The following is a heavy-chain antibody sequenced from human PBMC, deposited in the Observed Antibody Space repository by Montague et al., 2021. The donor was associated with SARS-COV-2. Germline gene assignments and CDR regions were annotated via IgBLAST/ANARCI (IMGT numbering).Heavy chain of an antibody. D-gene: IGHD1-1*01. Sequence: CAISGDSVSSNSATWSWVRQSPSRGLEWLGRTYYRSKWYNDYAVSVRGRVTINPDTSKNQFSLQLSSVTPEDTAIYYCTSGREGNYNVMDVWGQGTTVTVSS. J-gene: IGHJ6*02. CDR2: TYYRSKWYN. CDR1: GDSVSSNSAT. CDR3: TSGREGNYNVMDV. V-gene: IGHV6-1*01.